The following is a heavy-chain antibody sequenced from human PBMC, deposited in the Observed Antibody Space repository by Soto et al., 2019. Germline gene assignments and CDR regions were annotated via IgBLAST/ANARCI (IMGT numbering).Heavy chain of an antibody. V-gene: IGHV1-69*01. CDR2: IIPVYGPA. Sequence: QVQLVQSGAEVKKPGSSVKVSCKASGGTFTNYAIGWVRQAPGQGLEWMGRIIPVYGPAEYAQKFQGRVTITADESTTTAYMELGSLRSEDTAVYYCVKVSAMGRGVIDNRFDPWGQGTLVTVSS. CDR1: GGTFTNYA. CDR3: VKVSAMGRGVIDNRFDP. J-gene: IGHJ5*02. D-gene: IGHD3-10*01.